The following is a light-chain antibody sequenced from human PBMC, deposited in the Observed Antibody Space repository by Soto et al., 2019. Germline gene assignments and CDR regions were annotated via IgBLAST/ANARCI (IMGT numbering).Light chain of an antibody. CDR2: GNN. CDR1: SSNIGTGYD. V-gene: IGLV1-40*01. Sequence: QSVLTQPPSVSGAPGQRITISCTGSSSNIGTGYDVHWYQQVPGTAPKLLIYGNNNRPSGVPDRFSGSKSGTSASLAITGLQAEDEPDYYCQAYDSTLRAEVFGGGTKLTVL. CDR3: QAYDSTLRAEV. J-gene: IGLJ3*02.